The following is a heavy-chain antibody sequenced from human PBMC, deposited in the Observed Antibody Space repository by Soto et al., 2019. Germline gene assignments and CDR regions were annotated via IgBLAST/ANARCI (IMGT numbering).Heavy chain of an antibody. V-gene: IGHV1-69*06. J-gene: IGHJ6*02. D-gene: IGHD3-16*02. CDR3: ASDSFPTSHCYYYYGMDV. CDR1: GGTFSSYA. Sequence: QVQLVQSGAEVKKPGSSVKVCCKASGGTFSSYAISWVRQAPGQGLEWMGGIIPIFGTANYAQKFQGRVTITADKSTSTAYMALSSLRSEDTAVYYCASDSFPTSHCYYYYGMDVWCQGTTITVSS. CDR2: IIPIFGTA.